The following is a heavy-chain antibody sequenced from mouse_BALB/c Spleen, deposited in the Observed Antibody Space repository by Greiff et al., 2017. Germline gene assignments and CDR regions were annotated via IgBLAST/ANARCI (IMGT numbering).Heavy chain of an antibody. Sequence: EVQLVESGGGLVQPGGSLKLSCAASGFTFSSYTMSWVRQTPEKRLEWVAYISNGGGSTYYPDTVKGRFTISRDNAKNTLYLQMSSLKSEDTAMYYCARRDGHYAMDYWGQGTSVTVSS. V-gene: IGHV5-12-2*01. CDR2: ISNGGGST. D-gene: IGHD1-2*01. CDR1: GFTFSSYT. J-gene: IGHJ4*01. CDR3: ARRDGHYAMDY.